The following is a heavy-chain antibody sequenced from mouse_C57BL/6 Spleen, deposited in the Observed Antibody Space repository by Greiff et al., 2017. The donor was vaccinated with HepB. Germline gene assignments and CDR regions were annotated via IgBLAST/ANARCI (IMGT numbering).Heavy chain of an antibody. Sequence: VQLQQPGAELVKPGASVKLSCKASGYTFTSYWMHWVKQRPGQGLEWIGMIHPNSGSTNYNEKFKSKATLTVDKSSSTAYMQLSSLTSEDSAVYYCARGGYSNYVDFDVWGTGTTVTVSS. J-gene: IGHJ1*03. V-gene: IGHV1-64*01. CDR2: IHPNSGST. CDR3: ARGGYSNYVDFDV. D-gene: IGHD2-5*01. CDR1: GYTFTSYW.